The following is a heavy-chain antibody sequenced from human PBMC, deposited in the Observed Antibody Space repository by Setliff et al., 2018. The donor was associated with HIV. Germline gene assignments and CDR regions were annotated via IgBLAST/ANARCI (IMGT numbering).Heavy chain of an antibody. Sequence: GGSLRLSCAASGFTFFSYSMNWVRQAPGKGLEWVSYISSSSSTIYYADSVKGRFTISRDNAKNSLYLQMNSLRAEVTAAYYCARESKDGDFYYYYMDVWGKGTTVTVSS. D-gene: IGHD4-17*01. J-gene: IGHJ6*03. CDR3: ARESKDGDFYYYYMDV. CDR2: ISSSSSTI. CDR1: GFTFFSYS. V-gene: IGHV3-48*01.